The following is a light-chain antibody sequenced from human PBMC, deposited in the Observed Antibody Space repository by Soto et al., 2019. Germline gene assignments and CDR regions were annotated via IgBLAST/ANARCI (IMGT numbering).Light chain of an antibody. Sequence: DIQLTQSPSFLSASVGDRVTITCRACQGISTYLALYQQSPGKVPTLLIYAASTLQSGVPSRFSGSGSGTEFTLTISSLQPEDFATYFCQQLYSSPLSFGGGTKVDIK. J-gene: IGKJ4*01. V-gene: IGKV1-9*01. CDR2: AAS. CDR3: QQLYSSPLS. CDR1: QGISTY.